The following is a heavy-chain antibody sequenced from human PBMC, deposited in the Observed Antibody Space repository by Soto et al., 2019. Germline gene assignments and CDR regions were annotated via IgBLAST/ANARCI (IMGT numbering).Heavy chain of an antibody. Sequence: ATVKVSGKASGYTFTSYYLHWVRQAPGQGLGRMAMINPSSGSTSFAQRFQDRVTLTRDTSTSTVAMELSSLRSEATAVSYSARGGVPNYYYNGMDVWGKGTTGTVSS. CDR2: INPSSGST. V-gene: IGHV1-46*01. D-gene: IGHD3-16*01. J-gene: IGHJ6*04. CDR1: GYTFTSYY. CDR3: ARGGVPNYYYNGMDV.